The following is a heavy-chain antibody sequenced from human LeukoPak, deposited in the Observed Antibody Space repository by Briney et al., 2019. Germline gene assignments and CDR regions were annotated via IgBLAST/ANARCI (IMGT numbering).Heavy chain of an antibody. D-gene: IGHD5-24*01. CDR2: LYHTGST. J-gene: IGHJ4*02. CDR3: ARQADFALVEMATIMFDY. CDR1: GGSISTSSYY. V-gene: IGHV4-39*01. Sequence: PSETLSLTCTVSGGSISTSSYYWGWIRQPPGKGPEWIGSLYHTGSTYYNPSLKSRVNISVDTSKNQFSLKLNSVTAADTAVYYCARQADFALVEMATIMFDYWGQGALVTVSS.